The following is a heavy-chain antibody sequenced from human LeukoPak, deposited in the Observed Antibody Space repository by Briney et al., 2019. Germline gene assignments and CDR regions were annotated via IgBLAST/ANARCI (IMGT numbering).Heavy chain of an antibody. V-gene: IGHV5-10-1*01. CDR3: ARQVYNWFDP. Sequence: PGESLRISCKGSGYSFTSHWISWVRQMPGKGLEWMGRVDPSDSYTNYSPSFQGHVTISADKSISTAYLQWSSLKASDTAMYYCARQVYNWFDPWGQGTLVTVSS. D-gene: IGHD1-14*01. CDR1: GYSFTSHW. J-gene: IGHJ5*02. CDR2: VDPSDSYT.